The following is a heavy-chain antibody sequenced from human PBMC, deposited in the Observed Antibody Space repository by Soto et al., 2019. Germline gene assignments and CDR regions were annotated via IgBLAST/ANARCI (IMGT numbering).Heavy chain of an antibody. J-gene: IGHJ4*02. Sequence: EVQLLESGGGLVQPGGSLRLSCAASGFTFSSYALSWVRQAPGKGLEWFSTISCSGGGTHYAASVKGRFTISRDKSKNTLYLQMNSLSAEDTAVYYCATYQLPYRYFDYLGQGPLVTVSS. CDR3: ATYQLPYRYFDY. CDR1: GFTFSSYA. V-gene: IGHV3-23*01. CDR2: ISCSGGGT. D-gene: IGHD2-2*01.